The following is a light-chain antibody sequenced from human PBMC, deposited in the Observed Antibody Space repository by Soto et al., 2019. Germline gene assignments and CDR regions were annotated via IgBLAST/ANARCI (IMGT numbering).Light chain of an antibody. V-gene: IGLV3-1*01. CDR2: QDS. CDR1: KLGDKY. J-gene: IGLJ2*01. CDR3: QAPGV. Sequence: SYELTQPPSVSVSPGQTASITCSGDKLGDKYACWYQQKPGQSPVLVIYQDSKRPSGIPERFSGSNSGNTATLTISGTQAMDEADYYCQAPGVFGGGTKLTVL.